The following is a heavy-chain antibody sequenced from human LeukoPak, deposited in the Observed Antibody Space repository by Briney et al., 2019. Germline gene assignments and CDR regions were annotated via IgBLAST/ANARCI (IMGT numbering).Heavy chain of an antibody. D-gene: IGHD4-17*01. CDR1: GGSISSGGYY. CDR3: AREGDYGNYFQH. J-gene: IGHJ1*01. CDR2: IYYSGST. V-gene: IGHV4-31*03. Sequence: PSETLSLTCTVSGGSISSGGYYWSWIRQHPGKGLEWIGYIYYSGSTYYNPSLKSRVTISVDTSKNQFSLKLSSVTAADTAVYYCAREGDYGNYFQHWGQGTLVTVSS.